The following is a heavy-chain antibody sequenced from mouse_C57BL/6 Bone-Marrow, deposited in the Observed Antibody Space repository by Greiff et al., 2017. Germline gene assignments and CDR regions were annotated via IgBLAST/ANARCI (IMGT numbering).Heavy chain of an antibody. V-gene: IGHV1-9*01. CDR3: ASLIYYGNYEGYFDY. D-gene: IGHD2-1*01. Sequence: VQLQQSGAELMKPGASVKLSCKATGYTFTGYWIEWVKQRPGHGLEWIGEILPGSGSTNYNEKFKGKATFTADTSSNTAYMQLSSLTTEDSAIYYCASLIYYGNYEGYFDYWGQGTTLTVSS. CDR2: ILPGSGST. CDR1: GYTFTGYW. J-gene: IGHJ2*01.